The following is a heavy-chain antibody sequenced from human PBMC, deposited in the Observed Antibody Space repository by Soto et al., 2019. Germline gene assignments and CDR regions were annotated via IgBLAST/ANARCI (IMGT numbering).Heavy chain of an antibody. CDR2: IYYSGST. CDR3: ASSGGGGYELFDY. CDR1: GGSISSSSYY. J-gene: IGHJ4*02. Sequence: SETLSLTCTVSGGSISSSSYYWGWIRQPPGKGLEWIGSIYYSGSTYYNPSLKSRVTISVDTSKNQFSLKLSSVTAADTAVYYCASSGGGGYELFDYWGQGTLVTVSS. D-gene: IGHD5-12*01. V-gene: IGHV4-39*01.